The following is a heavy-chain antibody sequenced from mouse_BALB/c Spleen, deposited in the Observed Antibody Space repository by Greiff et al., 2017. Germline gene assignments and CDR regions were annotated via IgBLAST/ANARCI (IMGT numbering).Heavy chain of an antibody. CDR3: ARSHYGSSYAWFAY. D-gene: IGHD1-1*01. CDR1: GFTFSSFG. CDR2: ISSGSSTI. Sequence: EVKLMESGGGLVQPGGSRKLSCAASGFTFSSFGMHWVRQAPEKGLEWVAYISSGSSTIYYADTVKGRFTISRDNPKNTLFLQMTSLRSEDTAMYYCARSHYGSSYAWFAYWGQGTLVTVSA. V-gene: IGHV5-17*02. J-gene: IGHJ3*01.